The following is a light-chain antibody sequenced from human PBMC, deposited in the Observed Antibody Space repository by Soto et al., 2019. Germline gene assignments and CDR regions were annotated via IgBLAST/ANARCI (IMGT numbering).Light chain of an antibody. Sequence: EIVLTQSPGTLSLSPGDRATLSCRASQSVSSNYLAWYQQKPGQAPRLLIFGASSRSTGIPDRFSGSGSGTDFTLTISRLEPEDFAVYYCQQYDTSPPLTLGGGTKVEIK. CDR1: QSVSSNY. V-gene: IGKV3-20*01. J-gene: IGKJ4*01. CDR3: QQYDTSPPLT. CDR2: GAS.